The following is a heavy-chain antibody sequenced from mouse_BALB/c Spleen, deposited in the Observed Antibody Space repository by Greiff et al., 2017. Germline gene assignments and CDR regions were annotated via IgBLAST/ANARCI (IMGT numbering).Heavy chain of an antibody. V-gene: IGHV3-2*02. CDR1: GYSITSDYA. Sequence: EVQLQESGPGLVKPSQSLSLTCTVTGYSITSDYAWNWIRQFPGNKLEWMGYISYSGSTSYNPSLKSRISITRDTSKNQFFLQLNSVTTEDTATYYCARSYGNYGVDYWGQGTTLTVSS. CDR3: ARSYGNYGVDY. J-gene: IGHJ2*01. CDR2: ISYSGST. D-gene: IGHD2-1*01.